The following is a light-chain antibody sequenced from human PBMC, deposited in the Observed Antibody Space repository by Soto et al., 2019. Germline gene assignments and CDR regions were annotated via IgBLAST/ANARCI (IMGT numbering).Light chain of an antibody. CDR3: QQYGSFPIT. CDR1: QSVSSSY. J-gene: IGKJ5*01. CDR2: GAS. Sequence: EIVVTQSPGTLSLPPGERATLSCRASQSVSSSYLAWYQQKPGQAPRLLIYGASSRATGIPDRFSGSGSGTDFTLTISRLEPEDFAVYYCQQYGSFPITFGQGTRLEIK. V-gene: IGKV3-20*01.